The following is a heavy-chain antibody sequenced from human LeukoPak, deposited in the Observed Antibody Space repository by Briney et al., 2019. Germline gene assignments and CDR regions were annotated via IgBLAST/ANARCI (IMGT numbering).Heavy chain of an antibody. CDR1: GYTFTSYE. CDR3: ARGRRSGNSFCSDF. J-gene: IGHJ4*02. Sequence: SVKVSCKASGYTFTSYEINWVRQAPGQGLEWMGVMIPTLSTRNYAQNFQGRATMTTDESTSTAYMDLSSLRVEDTAVYYCARGRRSGNSFCSDFWGQGTLVTVSS. CDR2: MIPTLSTR. D-gene: IGHD5-18*01. V-gene: IGHV1-69*05.